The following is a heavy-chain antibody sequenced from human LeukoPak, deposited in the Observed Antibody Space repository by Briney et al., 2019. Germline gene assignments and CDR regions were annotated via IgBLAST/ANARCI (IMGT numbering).Heavy chain of an antibody. V-gene: IGHV1-46*01. CDR3: ARDGEDDFWSGPRLTYYYGMDV. Sequence: ASVKVSCKASGYTFTNYYIHWVRQAPGQGLEWVGVINPSGGSTSYAPKFQGRVTITRDTSASTAYMELSSLRSEDTAVYYCARDGEDDFWSGPRLTYYYGMDVWGQGTTVTVSS. CDR2: INPSGGST. D-gene: IGHD3-3*01. J-gene: IGHJ6*02. CDR1: GYTFTNYY.